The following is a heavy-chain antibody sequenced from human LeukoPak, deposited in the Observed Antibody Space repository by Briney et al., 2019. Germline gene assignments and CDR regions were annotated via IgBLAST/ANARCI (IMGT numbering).Heavy chain of an antibody. CDR3: ARVGTGYDFWSGLGGFDP. CDR1: GGSISSYY. J-gene: IGHJ5*02. Sequence: SETLSLTCTVSGGSISSYYWSWIRQPPGKGLEWIGYIYYSGSTNYNPSLKSRVTISVDTSKNQFSLKLSSVTAADTAVYYCARVGTGYDFWSGLGGFDPWGQGTLVTVSS. V-gene: IGHV4-59*01. CDR2: IYYSGST. D-gene: IGHD3-3*01.